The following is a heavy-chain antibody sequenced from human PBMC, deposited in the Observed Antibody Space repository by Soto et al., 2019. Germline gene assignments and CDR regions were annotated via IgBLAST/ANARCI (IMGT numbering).Heavy chain of an antibody. Sequence: SETLSLTCAVSGYSISSGYYWGWIRQPPGKGLEWIGSIYHSGSTYYNPSLKSRVTISVDTSKNQFSLKLSSVTAADTAVYYCARGSGYSSSWYGGPDYYYYGMDVWGQGTLVTVSS. CDR2: IYHSGST. J-gene: IGHJ6*02. CDR3: ARGSGYSSSWYGGPDYYYYGMDV. CDR1: GYSISSGYY. V-gene: IGHV4-38-2*01. D-gene: IGHD6-13*01.